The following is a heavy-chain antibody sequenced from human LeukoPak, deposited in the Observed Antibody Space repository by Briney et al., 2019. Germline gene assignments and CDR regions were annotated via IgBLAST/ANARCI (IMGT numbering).Heavy chain of an antibody. Sequence: GGSLRLSCAASRFTFTAFTINWVRQAPGKGLEWVSSISSSSFIYFADSLKGRFTISRDNAKNSVYLQINSLRAEDTAVYYYARDRNFVAFDIWGQGTMVTVSS. D-gene: IGHD1-14*01. CDR3: ARDRNFVAFDI. CDR1: RFTFTAFT. V-gene: IGHV3-21*06. J-gene: IGHJ3*02. CDR2: ISSSSFI.